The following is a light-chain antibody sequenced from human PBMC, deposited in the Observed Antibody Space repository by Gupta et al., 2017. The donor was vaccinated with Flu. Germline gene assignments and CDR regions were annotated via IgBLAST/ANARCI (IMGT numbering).Light chain of an antibody. CDR1: SSNVGAYKY. CDR3: NSYAGGNNLL. J-gene: IGLJ2*01. Sequence: SALTQPPSASGSPGQSVTISCTGTSSNVGAYKYVSWYQQHPGKAPKLIIYEVSNRPSGVPARFSGSKSGNTASLTVSGLQEEEEADYYGNSYAGGNNLLFGGGTKLTVL. CDR2: EVS. V-gene: IGLV2-8*01.